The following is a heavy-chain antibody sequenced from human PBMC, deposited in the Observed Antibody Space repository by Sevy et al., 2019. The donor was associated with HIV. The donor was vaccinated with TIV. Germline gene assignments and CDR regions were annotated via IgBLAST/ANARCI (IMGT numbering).Heavy chain of an antibody. CDR1: GFTFSSSA. CDR3: AKDDWGTTFRRSLDY. CDR2: ISGGGGSA. V-gene: IGHV3-23*01. J-gene: IGHJ4*02. D-gene: IGHD3-16*01. Sequence: GGSLRLSCAVSGFTFSSSAMGWVRQAPGKGLEWVSTISGGGGSAYYANSVKGRFTISRDNSKNTLYLQMNSLRAEDTAVYYCAKDDWGTTFRRSLDYWGQGTLVTVSS.